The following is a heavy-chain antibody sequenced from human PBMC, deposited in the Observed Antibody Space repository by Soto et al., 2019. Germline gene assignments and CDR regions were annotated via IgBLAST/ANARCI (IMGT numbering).Heavy chain of an antibody. CDR3: ARDRLMATAGTARHYFGLDV. D-gene: IGHD5-18*01. CDR1: GGFIRSGGYY. CDR2: IYYSGNT. J-gene: IGHJ6*02. Sequence: SETLSLTCTVSGGFIRSGGYYWSWVRQNPRRGLEWIGNIYYSGNTYYNPSLKSRLTISVDTSKNQFSLNLSSVTAADTAVYYCARDRLMATAGTARHYFGLDVWGQGTTVTVSS. V-gene: IGHV4-31*03.